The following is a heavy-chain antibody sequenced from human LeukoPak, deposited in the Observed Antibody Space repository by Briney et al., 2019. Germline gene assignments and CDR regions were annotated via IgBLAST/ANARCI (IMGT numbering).Heavy chain of an antibody. CDR3: ARVSYYYDSSGPIY. CDR2: IYHSGST. J-gene: IGHJ4*02. V-gene: IGHV4-38-2*02. Sequence: SETLSLTCTVSGYSISSGYYWGWIRQPPGKGLEWIGSIYHSGSTYYNPSLKSRVTISVDTSKNQFSLKLSSVTAADTAVYYCARVSYYYDSSGPIYWGQGTLVTVSS. D-gene: IGHD3-22*01. CDR1: GYSISSGYY.